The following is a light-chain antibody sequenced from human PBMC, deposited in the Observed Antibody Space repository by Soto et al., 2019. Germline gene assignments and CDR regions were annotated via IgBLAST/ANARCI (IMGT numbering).Light chain of an antibody. CDR2: EVT. CDR1: RSEVGSYNL. Sequence: QSVLTQPASVSGSPGQSITISCTGTRSEVGSYNLVSWYQQHPGRAPKLLISEVTKRPSGISARFSGSKSGATASLTISGLQAEDEAVYFCCSFAGRDTPYVFGTGTKLTVL. J-gene: IGLJ1*01. CDR3: CSFAGRDTPYV. V-gene: IGLV2-23*02.